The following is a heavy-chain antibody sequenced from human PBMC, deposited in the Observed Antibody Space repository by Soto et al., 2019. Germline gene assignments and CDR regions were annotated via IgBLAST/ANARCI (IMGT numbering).Heavy chain of an antibody. CDR2: INSDGGST. Sequence: HCVKQAPGKGLVWVSRINSDGGSTSYADSVKGRFTISRDNAKNTLYLQMNSLRAEDTAVYYCARGGRYGDLFDYWGQGTLVTVSS. CDR3: ARGGRYGDLFDY. D-gene: IGHD4-17*01. J-gene: IGHJ4*02. V-gene: IGHV3-74*01.